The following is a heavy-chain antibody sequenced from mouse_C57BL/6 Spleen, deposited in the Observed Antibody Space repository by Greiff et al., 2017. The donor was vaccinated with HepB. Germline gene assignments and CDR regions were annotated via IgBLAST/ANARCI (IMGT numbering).Heavy chain of an antibody. CDR2: ISSGGSYT. J-gene: IGHJ1*03. D-gene: IGHD2-2*01. Sequence: EVKLQESGGDLVKPGGSLKLSCAASGFTFSSYGMSWVRQTPDKRLEWVATISSGGSYTYYPDSVKGRFTISRDSAKNTLYLQMSSLKSEDTAMYYCAGSTMVTRYFDVWGTGTTVTVSS. V-gene: IGHV5-6*01. CDR3: AGSTMVTRYFDV. CDR1: GFTFSSYG.